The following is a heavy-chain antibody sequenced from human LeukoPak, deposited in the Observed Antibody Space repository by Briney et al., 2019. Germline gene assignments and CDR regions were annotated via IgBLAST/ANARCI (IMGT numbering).Heavy chain of an antibody. V-gene: IGHV4-59*12. CDR1: GGSISSYY. D-gene: IGHD3-16*02. Sequence: SETLSLTCTVSGGSISSYYWSWIRQPPGKGLEWIGYIYYSGSTNYNPSLKSQVTMSVDTSKNEFSLRLSSVTAADTTVFYCARDYYDYVWGSSRQGYFDYWGQGTLVTVSS. CDR3: ARDYYDYVWGSSRQGYFDY. CDR2: IYYSGST. J-gene: IGHJ4*02.